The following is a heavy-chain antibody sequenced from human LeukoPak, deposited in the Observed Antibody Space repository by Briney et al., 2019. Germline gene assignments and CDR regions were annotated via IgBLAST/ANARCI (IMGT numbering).Heavy chain of an antibody. V-gene: IGHV3-53*01. CDR1: GFTVSSNY. Sequence: GGSLRLSCAASGFTVSSNYMSWVRQAPGKGLEWVSVIYSGGSTYYADSVKGRFTISRDNSKNTLYLQMNSLRAEDTAVYYCAKGLLGSLDAFDIWGQGTMVTVSS. D-gene: IGHD7-27*01. CDR2: IYSGGST. J-gene: IGHJ3*02. CDR3: AKGLLGSLDAFDI.